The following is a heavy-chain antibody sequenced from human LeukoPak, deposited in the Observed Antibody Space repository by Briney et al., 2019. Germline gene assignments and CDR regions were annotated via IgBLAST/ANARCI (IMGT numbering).Heavy chain of an antibody. CDR3: GTGSAFDF. D-gene: IGHD1-14*01. Sequence: GGSLRLSCAVSGFTFATSWMSWVRQAPGKGLEWVGRIKTKTDGGTTDYAAPVKGRLTISRDDSKNTLYLRMNSLKTEDTAVYYCGTGSAFDFWGRGTMVTVSS. V-gene: IGHV3-15*01. CDR1: GFTFATSW. CDR2: IKTKTDGGTT. J-gene: IGHJ3*01.